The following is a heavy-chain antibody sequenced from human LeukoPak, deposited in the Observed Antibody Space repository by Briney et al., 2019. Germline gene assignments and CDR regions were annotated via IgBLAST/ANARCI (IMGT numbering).Heavy chain of an antibody. CDR1: GFTFGDYA. D-gene: IGHD1-26*01. J-gene: IGHJ5*02. CDR3: TSTIVGATTWWFDP. V-gene: IGHV3-49*04. Sequence: PGGSLRLSCTASGFTFGDYAMSWVRQAPGKGLEWVGFIRGKAYGGTTEYAASVKGRFTISRDDSKSIAYLQMNSLKTEDTAVYYCTSTIVGATTWWFDPWGQGTLVTVSS. CDR2: IRGKAYGGTT.